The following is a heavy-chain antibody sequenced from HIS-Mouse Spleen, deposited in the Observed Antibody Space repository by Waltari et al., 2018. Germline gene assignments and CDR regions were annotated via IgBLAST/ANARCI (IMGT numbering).Heavy chain of an antibody. CDR2: INPNSGGT. CDR1: GYTFTGYY. CDR3: ARELGIGAFDI. Sequence: QVQLVQSGAEVKKPGASVKVSCKASGYTFTGYYMHWVRQAPGQGLEWMGWINPNSGGTNYEQKFQGRVTMTRDTSISTAYMELSRLRSDDTAVYYCARELGIGAFDIWGQGTMVTVSS. J-gene: IGHJ3*02. D-gene: IGHD7-27*01. V-gene: IGHV1-2*02.